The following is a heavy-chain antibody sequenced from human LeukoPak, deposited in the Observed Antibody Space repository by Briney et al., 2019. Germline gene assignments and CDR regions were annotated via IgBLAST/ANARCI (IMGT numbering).Heavy chain of an antibody. CDR2: TYYRSKWYN. CDR3: ARGGERSSSWSYYFDY. J-gene: IGHJ4*02. D-gene: IGHD6-13*01. Sequence: SQTLSLTCAISGDSVSSNIAAWNWIRQSPSRGLEWLGRTYYRSKWYNDYAVSVKSRITINPDTSKNQFSLQLNSVTPEDTAVYYCARGGERSSSWSYYFDYWGQGTLVTVSS. V-gene: IGHV6-1*01. CDR1: GDSVSSNIAA.